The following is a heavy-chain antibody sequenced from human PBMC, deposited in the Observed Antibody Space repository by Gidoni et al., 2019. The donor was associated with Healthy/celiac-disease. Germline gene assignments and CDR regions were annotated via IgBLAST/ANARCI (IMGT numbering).Heavy chain of an antibody. Sequence: EVQLVQSGAEVKKPGESLKISCKGPGYSFTSYWIGWVRQMPGKGLEWMGIIYPGDSDTRYSPSFQGQVTISADKSISTAYLQWSSLKASDTAMYYCARQVDYYDSSGYLYYFDYWGQGTLVTVSS. CDR3: ARQVDYYDSSGYLYYFDY. J-gene: IGHJ4*02. D-gene: IGHD3-22*01. CDR1: GYSFTSYW. V-gene: IGHV5-51*01. CDR2: IYPGDSDT.